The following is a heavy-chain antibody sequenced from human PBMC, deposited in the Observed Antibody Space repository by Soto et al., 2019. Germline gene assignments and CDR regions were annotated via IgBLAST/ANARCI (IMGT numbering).Heavy chain of an antibody. Sequence: PGGSLRLSCAASGFTFSSYSMNWVRQAPGKGLEWVSSISSSSSYIYYADSVKGRFTISRDNAKNSLYLQMNSLRAEDTAVYYCARVDYYGSGTNYYYYMDVWGKGTTVTVS. D-gene: IGHD3-10*01. J-gene: IGHJ6*03. V-gene: IGHV3-21*01. CDR1: GFTFSSYS. CDR3: ARVDYYGSGTNYYYYMDV. CDR2: ISSSSSYI.